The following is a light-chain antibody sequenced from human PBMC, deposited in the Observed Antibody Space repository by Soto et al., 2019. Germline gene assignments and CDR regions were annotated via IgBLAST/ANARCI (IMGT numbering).Light chain of an antibody. V-gene: IGKV1-27*01. Sequence: DIQMTQSPSSLSASVGDRVTITCRARQGISNYLAWYQQKPGKVPKLLIYAASTLKSGVPSRFSVSGSGTDSTLTISSPQPEDVGRYYGQKYDGDPKTCGQGTKVEI. CDR3: QKYDGDPKT. J-gene: IGKJ1*01. CDR1: QGISNY. CDR2: AAS.